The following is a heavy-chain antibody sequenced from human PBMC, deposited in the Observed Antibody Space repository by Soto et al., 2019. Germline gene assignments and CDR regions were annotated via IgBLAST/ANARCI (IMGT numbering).Heavy chain of an antibody. V-gene: IGHV3-74*01. D-gene: IGHD1-7*01. CDR3: ARGARNYYYFDC. CDR1: GFTFSNSW. J-gene: IGHJ4*02. CDR2: INGDGSST. Sequence: VQLVESGGGLVQPGGSLRLSCVASGFTFSNSWIHWVRQAPGKGLVWVSRINGDGSSTNYADSVKGQFTISRDNAKNTVYLQMNSLRVEDTAVYYCARGARNYYYFDCWGQGTLVTVSS.